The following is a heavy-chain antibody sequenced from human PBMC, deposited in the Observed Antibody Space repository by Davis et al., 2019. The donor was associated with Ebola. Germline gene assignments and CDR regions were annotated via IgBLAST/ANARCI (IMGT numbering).Heavy chain of an antibody. CDR1: SYTFIGHY. V-gene: IGHV1-2*06. J-gene: IGHJ6*04. CDR3: ARGGISMIVVPRDYYYGMDV. Sequence: ASSLVSCYASSYTFIGHYMNRVRQAARQELQGMGPINPNSGGANYAQKFQGRVTMTRDTSISTAYMELSRLKSDDAAVYFCARGGISMIVVPRDYYYGMDVWGKGTTVTVSS. D-gene: IGHD3-22*01. CDR2: INPNSGGA.